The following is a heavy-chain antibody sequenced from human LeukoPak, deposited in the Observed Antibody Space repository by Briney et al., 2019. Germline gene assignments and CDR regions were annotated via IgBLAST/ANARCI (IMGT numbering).Heavy chain of an antibody. Sequence: ASVKGSCKASGGTFSSYAISWVRQARGQGLEWMGRIIPIFGIANYAQKFQGRVTITADKSTSTAYMELSSLRSEDTAVYYCASSQRGYSYGYYYYYGMDVRGQGTTVTVSS. CDR1: GGTFSSYA. D-gene: IGHD5-18*01. CDR3: ASSQRGYSYGYYYYYGMDV. V-gene: IGHV1-69*04. J-gene: IGHJ6*02. CDR2: IIPIFGIA.